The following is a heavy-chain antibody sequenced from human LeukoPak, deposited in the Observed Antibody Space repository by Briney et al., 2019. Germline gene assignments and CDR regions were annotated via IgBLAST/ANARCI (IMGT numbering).Heavy chain of an antibody. CDR3: ARVGSRGYGYGYYGD. D-gene: IGHD5-18*01. CDR2: ISSSSSYI. J-gene: IGHJ4*02. CDR1: GFTFSSYS. Sequence: GGSLRLSCAASGFTFSSYSMNWDRQAPGKGLEWVSSISSSSSYIYYADSVKGRFTISRDNAKNSLYLQMNSLRAEDTAVYYCARVGSRGYGYGYYGDWGQGTLVTVSS. V-gene: IGHV3-21*01.